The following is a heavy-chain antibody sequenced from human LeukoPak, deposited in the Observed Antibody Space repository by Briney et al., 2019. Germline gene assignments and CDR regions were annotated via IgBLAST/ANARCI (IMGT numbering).Heavy chain of an antibody. CDR3: ASGRGYYYYYMDV. Sequence: SETLSLTCAVYGGSFSGYYWSWIRQPPGKGREWIGEINHSGSTNYNPSLKSRVTISVDTSKNQFSLKLSSVTAADTAVYYCASGRGYYYYYMDVWGKGTTVTVSS. J-gene: IGHJ6*03. CDR2: INHSGST. V-gene: IGHV4-34*01. CDR1: GGSFSGYY.